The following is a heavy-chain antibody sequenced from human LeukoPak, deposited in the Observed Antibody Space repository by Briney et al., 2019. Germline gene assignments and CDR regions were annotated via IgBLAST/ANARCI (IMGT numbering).Heavy chain of an antibody. J-gene: IGHJ5*02. D-gene: IGHD3-10*01. CDR3: ARAGRIWFGDTNWFDP. CDR1: GGSFSGYY. V-gene: IGHV4-34*01. Sequence: SETLSLTCAVYGGSFSGYYWSWIRQPPGKGLERIGEINHSGSTNYNPSLKSRVIISVDTSKNQFSLKLSSVTAADTAVYYCARAGRIWFGDTNWFDPWGQGTLVTVSS. CDR2: INHSGST.